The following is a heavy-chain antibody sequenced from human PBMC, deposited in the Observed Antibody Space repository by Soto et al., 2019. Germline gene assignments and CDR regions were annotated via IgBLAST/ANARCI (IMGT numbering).Heavy chain of an antibody. D-gene: IGHD3-10*01. Sequence: PSETLSLTCTVSGGSISSSSYCWGWIRQPPGKGLEWIGSIYYSGSTYYDPSLKSRVTISVDTSKNQFSLKLSSVTAADTAVYYCASPYMVRGVIIFDYWGQGTLVTVSS. CDR2: IYYSGST. CDR1: GGSISSSSYC. J-gene: IGHJ4*02. CDR3: ASPYMVRGVIIFDY. V-gene: IGHV4-39*01.